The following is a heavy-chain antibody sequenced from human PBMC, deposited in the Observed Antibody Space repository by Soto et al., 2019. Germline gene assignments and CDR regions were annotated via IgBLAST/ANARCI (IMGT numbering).Heavy chain of an antibody. J-gene: IGHJ5*02. CDR1: GFTFSSYG. Sequence: QVQLVQSGAEVKKPGSSVKVSCAASGFTFSSYGMHWVRQAPGKGLEWVAVISYDGSNKYYADSVKGRFTISRDNSKNTLYLQMNSLRAEDTAVYYCAKDLETYDSSGYSWGQGTLVTVSS. V-gene: IGHV3-30*18. CDR3: AKDLETYDSSGYS. CDR2: ISYDGSNK. D-gene: IGHD3-22*01.